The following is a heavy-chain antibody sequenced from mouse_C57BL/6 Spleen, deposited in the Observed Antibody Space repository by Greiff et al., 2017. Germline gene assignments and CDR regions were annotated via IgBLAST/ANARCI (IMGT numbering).Heavy chain of an antibody. CDR1: GYTFTDYY. Sequence: VHVKQSGPVLVKPGASVKMSCKASGYTFTDYYMNWVKQSHGKSLEWIGVINPYNGGTSYNQKFKGKATLTVDKSSSTAYMELNSLTAEDSAVYYCGRGGAGFAYWGQGTLVTVSA. CDR3: GRGGAGFAY. V-gene: IGHV1-19*01. D-gene: IGHD3-3*01. J-gene: IGHJ3*01. CDR2: INPYNGGT.